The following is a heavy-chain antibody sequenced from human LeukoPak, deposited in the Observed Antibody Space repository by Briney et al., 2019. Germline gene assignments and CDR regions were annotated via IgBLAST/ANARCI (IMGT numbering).Heavy chain of an antibody. CDR1: GFTFSSYS. V-gene: IGHV3-23*01. CDR2: ISNSGGHT. CDR3: GKRVLSSAYDILTGYYDF. Sequence: GGSLRLSCAASGFTFSSYSMNWVRQAPGKGLEWVSGISNSGGHTYYADSVKGRFTVSRDNSKNMVYLQMNSLRDDDTAIYYCGKRVLSSAYDILTGYYDFWGQGTLVTVSS. J-gene: IGHJ4*02. D-gene: IGHD3-9*01.